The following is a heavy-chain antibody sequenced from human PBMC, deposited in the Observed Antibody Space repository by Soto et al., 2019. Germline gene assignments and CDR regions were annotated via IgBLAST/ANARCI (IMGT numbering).Heavy chain of an antibody. CDR2: ISYDGSNK. Sequence: QVQLVESGGGVVQPGRSLRLSCAASGFTFSSYGMHWVRQAPGKGLEWVAVISYDGSNKYYADSVKGRFTISRDNSKNTLYLQMNSLRAEDTAVYYCAKDYLRYCDPGAGGMDVWGQGTTVTVSS. V-gene: IGHV3-30*18. CDR3: AKDYLRYCDPGAGGMDV. CDR1: GFTFSSYG. D-gene: IGHD4-17*01. J-gene: IGHJ6*02.